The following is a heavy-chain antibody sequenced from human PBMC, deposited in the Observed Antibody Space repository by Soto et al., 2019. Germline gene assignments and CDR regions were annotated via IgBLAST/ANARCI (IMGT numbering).Heavy chain of an antibody. D-gene: IGHD6-13*01. CDR3: ARGALLRLGSWEPKFDY. Sequence: ASVKVSCKASGYTFTTYYMHWVRQAPGQGLEWMGIINPSGGSTNYAQKFQGRVTMTRDTSTSTVYMELSSLRSEDTAVYYCARGALLRLGSWEPKFDYWGQGTLVTAPQ. CDR1: GYTFTTYY. CDR2: INPSGGST. V-gene: IGHV1-46*01. J-gene: IGHJ4*02.